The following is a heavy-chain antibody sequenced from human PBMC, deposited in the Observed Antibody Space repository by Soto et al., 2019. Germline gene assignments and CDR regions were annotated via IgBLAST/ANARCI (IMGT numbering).Heavy chain of an antibody. Sequence: GGSLRLSCTASGFPFNNYYMTWVRQASGKWLEWVASIKEDGNEKYYADSVKGRFTISRDNAKNSVYLQMDSLRVEDTAVYYCARDVGPVTIFGEALSGYFDFWGQGTLVTVSS. CDR2: IKEDGNEK. CDR1: GFPFNNYY. D-gene: IGHD3-3*01. V-gene: IGHV3-7*01. CDR3: ARDVGPVTIFGEALSGYFDF. J-gene: IGHJ4*02.